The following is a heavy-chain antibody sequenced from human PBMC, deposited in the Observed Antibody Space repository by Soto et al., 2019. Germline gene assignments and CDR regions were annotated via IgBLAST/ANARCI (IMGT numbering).Heavy chain of an antibody. CDR1: GYTLTELS. CDR3: ATVKAAAGTLTWTYYFDY. Sequence: GASVKVSCKVSGYTLTELSMHWVRQAPGKGLEWMGGFDPEDGETIYAQKFQGRVTMTEDTSTDTAYMELSSLRSEDTAVYYCATVKAAAGTLTWTYYFDYWGQGSLVTVSS. CDR2: FDPEDGET. V-gene: IGHV1-24*01. J-gene: IGHJ4*02. D-gene: IGHD6-13*01.